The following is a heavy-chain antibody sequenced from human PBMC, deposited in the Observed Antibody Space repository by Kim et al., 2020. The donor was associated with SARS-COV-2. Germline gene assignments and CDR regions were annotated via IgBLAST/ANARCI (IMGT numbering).Heavy chain of an antibody. CDR3: VRGSGSYGYGMGV. V-gene: IGHV3-74*01. CDR2: INNDGVDT. CDR1: GFTFSSYW. J-gene: IGHJ6*02. D-gene: IGHD3-3*01. Sequence: GGSLRLSCAASGFTFSSYWMHCVRQAPGTGLVWVSRINNDGVDTIYADFVKGRFTISRDNAKNTLYLQMNSLRVEDTAVYFCVRGSGSYGYGMGVWGQGTTVTVSS.